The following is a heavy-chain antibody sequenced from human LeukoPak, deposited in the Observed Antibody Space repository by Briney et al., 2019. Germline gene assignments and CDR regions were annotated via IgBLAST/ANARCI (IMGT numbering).Heavy chain of an antibody. CDR3: ARGGRVYAFDI. CDR2: INHSGST. J-gene: IGHJ3*02. V-gene: IGHV4-34*01. CDR1: GGSFSGYY. Sequence: PSETLSLTCAVYGGSFSGYYWSWIRQSPGKGLEWIGEINHSGSTNYNPSLKSRVTISVDTSKNQFSLKLSSETAADTAVYYCARGGRVYAFDIWGQGTMVTVSS.